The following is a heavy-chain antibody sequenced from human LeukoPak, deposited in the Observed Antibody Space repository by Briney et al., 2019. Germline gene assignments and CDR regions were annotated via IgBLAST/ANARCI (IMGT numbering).Heavy chain of an antibody. J-gene: IGHJ4*02. Sequence: GGSLRLSCAASGFTFSDYYMSWIRQAPGKGLEWVSSISSSSSYIYYADSVKGRFTISRDNAKNSLYLQMNSLRAEDTAVYYCARDNFIAAAGNWGQGTLVTVSS. D-gene: IGHD6-13*01. CDR1: GFTFSDYY. CDR3: ARDNFIAAAGN. CDR2: ISSSSSYI. V-gene: IGHV3-11*06.